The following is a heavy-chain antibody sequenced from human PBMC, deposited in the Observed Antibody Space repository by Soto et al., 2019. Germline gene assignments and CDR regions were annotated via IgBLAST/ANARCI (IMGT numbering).Heavy chain of an antibody. V-gene: IGHV3-15*07. D-gene: IGHD1-26*01. CDR3: TTDLPKIVGATATDY. CDR2: IKSKTDGGTT. Sequence: EVQLVESGGGLVKPGGSLRLSCAASGFTFSNAWMNWVRQAPGKGLEWVGRIKSKTDGGTTDYAAPVKGRFTISRDDSKKTLYLQMNSMKTEDTAVYYCTTDLPKIVGATATDYWGQGTLVTVSS. J-gene: IGHJ4*02. CDR1: GFTFSNAW.